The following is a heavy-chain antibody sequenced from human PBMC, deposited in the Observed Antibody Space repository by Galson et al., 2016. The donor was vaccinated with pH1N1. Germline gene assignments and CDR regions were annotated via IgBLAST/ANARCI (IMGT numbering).Heavy chain of an antibody. V-gene: IGHV3-23*01. J-gene: IGHJ4*02. Sequence: SLRLSCAASGFTFINYAMSWVRQAPGKGLEWVSTISGTGDPTYYADSVKGRFTISRDNSNHTVYLRMNSLRVEDTAGYYCAKDLGRYSEIDYWGQGTLVTVSS. CDR1: GFTFINYA. CDR2: ISGTGDPT. D-gene: IGHD1-26*01. CDR3: AKDLGRYSEIDY.